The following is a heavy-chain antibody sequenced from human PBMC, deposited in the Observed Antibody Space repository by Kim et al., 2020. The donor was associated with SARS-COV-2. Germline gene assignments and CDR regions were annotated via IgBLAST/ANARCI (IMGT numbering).Heavy chain of an antibody. V-gene: IGHV1-3*01. J-gene: IGHJ6*02. D-gene: IGHD2-21*01. Sequence: ASVKVSCKASGYTFTTYAMQWVRQAPGQGLEWMGWINPTRGNTKYSDTFQGRITITRDTFARTAYMELSSLRPEDTAVYYCARSVAIMPPGMDVWGQGTT. CDR1: GYTFTTYA. CDR2: INPTRGNT. CDR3: ARSVAIMPPGMDV.